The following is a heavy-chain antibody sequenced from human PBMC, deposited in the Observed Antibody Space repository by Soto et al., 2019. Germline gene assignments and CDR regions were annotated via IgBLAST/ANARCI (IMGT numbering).Heavy chain of an antibody. J-gene: IGHJ6*04. Sequence: EVQQLESGGGLLQPGGSLALSCTASRFTFSNYWMHWLRQAPGKGLVWVSRTKSDGSGTSYTDSVKGRFTISRDNAYNTLYLQMSNLRAEDTAVYYCARGRFDYGPGRMDVWGKGTTVIVSS. CDR3: ARGRFDYGPGRMDV. V-gene: IGHV3-74*01. D-gene: IGHD3-10*01. CDR1: RFTFSNYW. CDR2: TKSDGSGT.